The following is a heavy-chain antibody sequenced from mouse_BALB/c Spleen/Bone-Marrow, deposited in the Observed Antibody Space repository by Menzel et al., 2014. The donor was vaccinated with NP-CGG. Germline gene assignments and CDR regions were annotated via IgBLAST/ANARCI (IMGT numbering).Heavy chain of an antibody. CDR1: GYTFSSYW. V-gene: IGHV1-9*01. J-gene: IGHJ4*01. CDR3: AREGITTVVEMDY. Sequence: QVQLQQSGAELMKPGASVKTSCKATGYTFSSYWIEWVRQRPGHGLEWIGEILPGSGNTNYNEKFKDKATFTADTSSNTAYMQLSSLTSEDSAVYYCAREGITTVVEMDYWGQGTSVTVSS. CDR2: ILPGSGNT. D-gene: IGHD1-1*01.